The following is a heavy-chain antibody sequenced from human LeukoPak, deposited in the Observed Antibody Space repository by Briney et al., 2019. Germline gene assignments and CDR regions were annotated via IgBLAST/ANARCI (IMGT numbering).Heavy chain of an antibody. V-gene: IGHV3-23*01. CDR2: IGGSGGST. D-gene: IGHD6-19*01. J-gene: IGHJ4*02. CDR1: GFTFSSYV. Sequence: GGSLRLSCVASGFTFSSYVMSWVRQAPGKGLEWVSGIGGSGGSTYYADSVKGRFTISRDNAKNSLYLQMNSLRAEDTAVYYCARGLPYSSGWSEYYFDYWGQGTLVTVSS. CDR3: ARGLPYSSGWSEYYFDY.